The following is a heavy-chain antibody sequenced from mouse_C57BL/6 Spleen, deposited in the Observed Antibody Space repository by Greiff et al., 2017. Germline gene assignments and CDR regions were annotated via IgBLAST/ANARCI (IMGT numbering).Heavy chain of an antibody. CDR1: GFSLTSYG. J-gene: IGHJ2*01. Sequence: VQLQQSGPGLVQPSQSLSITCTVSGFSLTSYGVHWVRQSPGKGLEWLGVIWSGGSTDYNAAFISRLSISKDNSKSQVFFKMNSLQADDTAIYYCARMAGYCDYWGQGTTLTVSS. CDR3: ARMAGYCDY. V-gene: IGHV2-2*01. D-gene: IGHD3-3*01. CDR2: IWSGGST.